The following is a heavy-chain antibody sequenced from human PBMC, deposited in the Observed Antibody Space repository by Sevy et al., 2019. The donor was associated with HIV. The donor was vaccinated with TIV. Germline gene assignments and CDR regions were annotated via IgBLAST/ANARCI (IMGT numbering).Heavy chain of an antibody. CDR1: GFTFSSYG. CDR3: ARENQPLLYYFDY. J-gene: IGHJ4*02. D-gene: IGHD2-21*02. Sequence: GGSLRLSCAASGFTFSSYGMHWVRQAPGKGLEWVAVIWYDGSNKYYADSVKGRFTISRDNSKNTLYLKMNSLRAEEMAVYYCARENQPLLYYFDYWGQGTLVTVSS. CDR2: IWYDGSNK. V-gene: IGHV3-33*01.